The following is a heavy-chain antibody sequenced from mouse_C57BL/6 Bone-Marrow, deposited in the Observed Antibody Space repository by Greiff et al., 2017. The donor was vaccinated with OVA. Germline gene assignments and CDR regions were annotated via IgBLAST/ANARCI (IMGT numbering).Heavy chain of an antibody. V-gene: IGHV2-9*01. CDR3: AKHYYGSVEGNAMDY. CDR1: GFSLTSYG. D-gene: IGHD1-1*01. J-gene: IGHJ4*01. CDR2: IWGGGST. Sequence: VKLVESGPGLVAPSQSLSITCTVSGFSLTSYGVDWVRQPPGKGLEWLGVIWGGGSTNYNSALMSRLSISKENSNSQVFLKMNSLQTNDTAMYYCAKHYYGSVEGNAMDYWGQGTSVTVSS.